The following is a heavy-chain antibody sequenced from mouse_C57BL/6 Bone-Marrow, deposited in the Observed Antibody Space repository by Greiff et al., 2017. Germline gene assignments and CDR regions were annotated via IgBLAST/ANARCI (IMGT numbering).Heavy chain of an antibody. CDR1: GYTFTSYW. CDR3: ARDGYDGGWFAY. V-gene: IGHV1-69*01. Sequence: QVQLQQPGAELVMPGASVKLSCKASGYTFTSYWMHWVKQRPGQGLEWIGEIDPSDSYTNYNHKFKGKATLTVDKSSSTAYMQLSSLTSEDSAVYYCARDGYDGGWFAYGGQGTLVTVSA. CDR2: IDPSDSYT. J-gene: IGHJ3*01. D-gene: IGHD2-2*01.